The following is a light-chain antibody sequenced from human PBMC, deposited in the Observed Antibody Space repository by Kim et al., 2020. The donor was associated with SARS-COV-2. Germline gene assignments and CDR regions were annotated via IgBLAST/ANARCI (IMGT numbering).Light chain of an antibody. J-gene: IGKJ2*01. CDR3: QQYNNWPSNT. CDR2: AAS. V-gene: IGKV3-15*01. Sequence: EIVMTQSPATLSLSPGDTATLSCRASQSVRIYLAWYQQKPGQAPRLLISAASTRATGIPARFSGSGSGTEFSLTISSLQSEDSAVYYCQQYNNWPSNTFGQGTKLEI. CDR1: QSVRIY.